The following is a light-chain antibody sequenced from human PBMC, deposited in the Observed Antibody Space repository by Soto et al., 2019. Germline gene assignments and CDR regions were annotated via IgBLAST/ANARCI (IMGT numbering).Light chain of an antibody. Sequence: SYELAQPPSVSVAPGQTARITCGGGRVGTESVHWYQQKPGQAPVLVVYDDSNRPSGIPERFSGSNSANTVTLTITRVAAGDEADYYCQLWDTISDRYVFGTGTKVTVL. J-gene: IGLJ1*01. CDR3: QLWDTISDRYV. CDR1: RVGTES. V-gene: IGLV3-21*02. CDR2: DDS.